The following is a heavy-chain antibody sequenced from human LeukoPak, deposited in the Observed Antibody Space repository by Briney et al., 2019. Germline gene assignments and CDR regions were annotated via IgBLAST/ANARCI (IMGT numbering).Heavy chain of an antibody. CDR3: TRDRGIVATIALNYDSTGMDY. V-gene: IGHV3-49*04. J-gene: IGHJ4*02. D-gene: IGHD5-12*01. CDR2: IRSKAYGGTT. Sequence: GGSLRLSCTASGFTFGDYAMSWVRQAPGKGLEWVGFIRSKAYGGTTEYAASVKGRFTISRDDSKSIAYLQMNSLKTEDTAVYYCTRDRGIVATIALNYDSTGMDYWGQGTLVTVSS. CDR1: GFTFGDYA.